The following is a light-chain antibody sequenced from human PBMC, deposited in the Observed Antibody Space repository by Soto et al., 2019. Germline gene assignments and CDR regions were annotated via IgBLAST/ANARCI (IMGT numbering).Light chain of an antibody. V-gene: IGKV3-20*01. J-gene: IGKJ2*01. CDR1: QSVSSSY. CDR2: GAS. Sequence: EIVLTQSPGTLSLSPGERATLSCRASQSVSSSYLAWYQQKPGQAPRLLIHGASARATGIPDRFSGSGSGTDFTLTISRLEPEDFAVYFCQQYGSSPMYTFGQGTTLESK. CDR3: QQYGSSPMYT.